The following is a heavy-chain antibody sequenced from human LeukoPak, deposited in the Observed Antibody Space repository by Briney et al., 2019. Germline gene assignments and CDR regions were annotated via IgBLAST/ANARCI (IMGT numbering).Heavy chain of an antibody. D-gene: IGHD2-8*01. CDR2: IIYSGNT. J-gene: IGHJ6*03. V-gene: IGHV4-39*01. CDR1: GGSISSTSYY. Sequence: SETLSLTCTASGGSISSTSYYWGWARQPPGRGMEWIGGIIYSGNTKYNPSLKSRVTISVDTTKNQFSLKLTSVTAADTAVYFCARKGLLGYCTNGVCRDYYYYMDVWGKGTAVTVSS. CDR3: ARKGLLGYCTNGVCRDYYYYMDV.